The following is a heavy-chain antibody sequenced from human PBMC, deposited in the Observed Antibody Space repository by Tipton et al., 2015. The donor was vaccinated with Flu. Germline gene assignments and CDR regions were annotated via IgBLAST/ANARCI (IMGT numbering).Heavy chain of an antibody. CDR3: ARGVCGGSCYSFGWFDP. V-gene: IGHV4-31*03. Sequence: TLSLTCTVSGGSISSGGYYWSWIRQHPGKGLEWIGYIYYSGSTYYNPSLKSRVTISVDTSKNQFSLKLSSVTAADTAVYYCARGVCGGSCYSFGWFDPWGQGTLVPVSS. CDR1: GGSISSGGYY. D-gene: IGHD2-15*01. J-gene: IGHJ5*02. CDR2: IYYSGST.